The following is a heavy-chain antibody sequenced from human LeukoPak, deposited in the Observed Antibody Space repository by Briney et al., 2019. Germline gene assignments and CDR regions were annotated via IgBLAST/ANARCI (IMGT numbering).Heavy chain of an antibody. CDR1: GGSISSYF. D-gene: IGHD6-13*01. J-gene: IGHJ6*03. CDR3: ARCAEEQQLVSADYYYYMDV. CDR2: IYYSGST. V-gene: IGHV4-59*01. Sequence: PSETLSLTCIVSGGSISSYFWSWIRQPPGKGLEWIGYIYYSGSTNYNPSLKSRVTISVDTSKNQFSLKLSSVTAADTAVYYCARCAEEQQLVSADYYYYMDVWGKGTTVTVSS.